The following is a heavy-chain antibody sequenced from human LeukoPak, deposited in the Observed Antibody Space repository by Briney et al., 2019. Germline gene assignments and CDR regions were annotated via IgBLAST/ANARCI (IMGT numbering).Heavy chain of an antibody. D-gene: IGHD5/OR15-5a*01. CDR2: IYYSGST. V-gene: IGHV4-31*03. J-gene: IGHJ1*01. CDR1: GGSISSGGYY. CDR3: ARDGVSNAEYFQH. Sequence: SQTLSLTCTVSGGSISSGGYYWSWIRQHPGKGLEWIGYIYYSGSTYYNPSLKSRVTISVDTSKNQFSLKLSSVTAADTAVYYCARDGVSNAEYFQHWGQGTLVTVSS.